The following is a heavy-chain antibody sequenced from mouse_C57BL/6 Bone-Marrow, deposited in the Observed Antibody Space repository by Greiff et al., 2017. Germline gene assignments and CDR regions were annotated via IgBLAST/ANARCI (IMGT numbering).Heavy chain of an antibody. CDR3: ARYTVYDGYYGLDWYFDV. Sequence: EVKLVESGPGLAKPSQTLSLTCSVTGYSITSDYWNWIRKFPGNKLEYMGYISYSGSTYYNPSLKSRISITRDTSKNQYYLQLNSVTTEDTATYYCARYTVYDGYYGLDWYFDVWGTGTTVTVSS. CDR2: ISYSGST. J-gene: IGHJ1*03. CDR1: GYSITSDY. D-gene: IGHD2-3*01. V-gene: IGHV3-8*01.